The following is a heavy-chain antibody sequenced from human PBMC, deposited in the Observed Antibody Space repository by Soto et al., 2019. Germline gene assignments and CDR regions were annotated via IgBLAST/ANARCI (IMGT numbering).Heavy chain of an antibody. V-gene: IGHV6-1*01. J-gene: IGHJ2*01. CDR3: AGDDSGFHGYFDL. D-gene: IGHD6-19*01. CDR2: TYYRSKWYI. Sequence: SQTLSLTCAIAGDSVSSAAATWSGIRQSPSRGLGWLGRTYYRSKWYIEYAVSVKSRIVITPDTSRHQLSLQLRSVTPEVTVLYFCAGDDSGFHGYFDLWARGTPVPVSS. CDR1: GDSVSSAAAT.